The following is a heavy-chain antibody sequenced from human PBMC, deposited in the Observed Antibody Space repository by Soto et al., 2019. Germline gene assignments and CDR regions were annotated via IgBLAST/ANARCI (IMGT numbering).Heavy chain of an antibody. Sequence: SETLSLTCTVSGGSISSYYWSWIRQPPGKGLEWIGYIYYSGSTNYNPSLKSRVTISVDTSKNQFSLKLSSVTAADTAVYYCARDPSLYYDILTGYLTHWYFDLWGRGTLVTSPQ. CDR3: ARDPSLYYDILTGYLTHWYFDL. D-gene: IGHD3-9*01. CDR1: GGSISSYY. V-gene: IGHV4-59*01. CDR2: IYYSGST. J-gene: IGHJ2*01.